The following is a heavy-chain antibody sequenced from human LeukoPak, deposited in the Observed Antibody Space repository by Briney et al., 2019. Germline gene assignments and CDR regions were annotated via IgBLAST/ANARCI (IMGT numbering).Heavy chain of an antibody. CDR2: ISSSGSTI. CDR1: GFTFSSYE. Sequence: PGGSLRLSCAASGFTFSSYEMNWVRQAPGKGLGWVSYISSSGSTIYYADSVKGRFTISRDNAKNSLYLQMNSLRAEDTAVYYCARESGYCSSTSCSNWCDPWGQGTLVTVSS. CDR3: ARESGYCSSTSCSNWCDP. J-gene: IGHJ5*02. V-gene: IGHV3-48*03. D-gene: IGHD2-2*01.